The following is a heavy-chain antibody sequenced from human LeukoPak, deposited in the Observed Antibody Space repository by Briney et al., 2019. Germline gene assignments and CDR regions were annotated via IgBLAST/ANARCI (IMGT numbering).Heavy chain of an antibody. CDR1: GFTFSSYG. CDR2: IRYDGSNK. D-gene: IGHD4-17*01. CDR3: AKDRVTVTPHLDY. Sequence: PGGSLRLSCAASGFTFSSYGMHWVRQAPGKGLEWVAFIRYDGSNKYYADSVKGRFTISRDNSKNTLHLQMNSLRAEDTAVYCCAKDRVTVTPHLDYWGQGTLVTVSS. V-gene: IGHV3-30*02. J-gene: IGHJ4*02.